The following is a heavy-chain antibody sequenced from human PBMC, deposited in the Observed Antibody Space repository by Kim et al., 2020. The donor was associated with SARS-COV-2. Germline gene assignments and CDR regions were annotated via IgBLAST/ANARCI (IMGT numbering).Heavy chain of an antibody. D-gene: IGHD3-22*01. J-gene: IGHJ4*02. Sequence: SETLSLTCAVYGGSFSGYYWSWIRQPPGKGLEWIGEINHSGSTNYNPSLKSRVTISVDTSKNQFSLKLSSVTAADTAVYYCASRDLTYYYDSSPSYWGQGTLVTVSS. CDR1: GGSFSGYY. CDR3: ASRDLTYYYDSSPSY. CDR2: INHSGST. V-gene: IGHV4-34*01.